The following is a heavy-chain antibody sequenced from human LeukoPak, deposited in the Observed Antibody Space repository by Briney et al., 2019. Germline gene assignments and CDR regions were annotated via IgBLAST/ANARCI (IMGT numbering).Heavy chain of an antibody. CDR3: ARDFGGYNNDY. V-gene: IGHV3-7*01. D-gene: IGHD5-24*01. J-gene: IGHJ4*02. CDR2: IKPDGSGK. CDR1: GFTFSSYW. Sequence: GGSLRLSCAASGFTFSSYWMNWVRQAPGRGLEWVANIKPDGSGKYYVDSVKGRFTISRDNAKNSLYLQMNSLRAEDTAVYYCARDFGGYNNDYWGQGTLVTVSS.